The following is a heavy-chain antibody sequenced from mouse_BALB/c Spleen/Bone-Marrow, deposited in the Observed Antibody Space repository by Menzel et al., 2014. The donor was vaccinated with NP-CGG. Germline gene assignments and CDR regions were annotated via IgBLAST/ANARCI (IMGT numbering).Heavy chain of an antibody. CDR2: ISDGGTYT. V-gene: IGHV5-4*02. CDR3: VRDGDYRYAWFSY. D-gene: IGHD2-14*01. J-gene: IGHJ3*01. CDR1: GFTFRDYY. Sequence: DVKLVESGGGLVKPGGSLKLSCAASGFTFRDYYMYWVRQTPEKRLEWVATISDGGTYTYYSDSVKGRFTISRDKAQNNLYLQMTNLMSEDTAMYRCVRDGDYRYAWFSYWGQGTLVTVSA.